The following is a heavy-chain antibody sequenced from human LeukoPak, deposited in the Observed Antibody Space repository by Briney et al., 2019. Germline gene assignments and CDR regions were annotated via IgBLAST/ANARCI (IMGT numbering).Heavy chain of an antibody. CDR3: ARMAAVPGWIDY. CDR1: GYTFTSYD. J-gene: IGHJ4*02. D-gene: IGHD6-19*01. V-gene: IGHV1-18*01. Sequence: ASVKVSCKASGYTFTSYDINWVRQAPGQGLEWMGWISPYNGNTNYAQNLQGRVTMTTDTSTSTAYMELRSLRSDDTAVYYCARMAAVPGWIDYWGQGTLVTVS. CDR2: ISPYNGNT.